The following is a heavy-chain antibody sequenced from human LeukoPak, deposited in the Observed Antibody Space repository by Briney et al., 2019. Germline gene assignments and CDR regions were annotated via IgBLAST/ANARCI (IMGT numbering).Heavy chain of an antibody. CDR2: ISSSGSTI. CDR1: GFTFSDYY. Sequence: GGSLRLSCAASGFTFSDYYMSWIRQAPGKGLEWVSYISSSGSTIYYADSVKGRFTISRDNAKNSLYLQMNSLRAEDTAVYHCARDQGGSSWFTTFDYWGQGTLVTVSS. J-gene: IGHJ4*02. CDR3: ARDQGGSSWFTTFDY. D-gene: IGHD6-13*01. V-gene: IGHV3-11*01.